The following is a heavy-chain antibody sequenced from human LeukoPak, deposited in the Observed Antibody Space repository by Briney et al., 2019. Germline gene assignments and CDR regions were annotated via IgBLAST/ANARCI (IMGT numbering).Heavy chain of an antibody. J-gene: IGHJ4*02. Sequence: ASVKVSCKASGSTFTKYGISWLRQAPGQGLEWMGWISAYNGYTNYAPKVQGRGTMTTDTSTATAYMELRGLTSDDTAVYYCARVQDSTTWFVYLDSWGQGTLVTVSS. V-gene: IGHV1-18*01. CDR3: ARVQDSTTWFVYLDS. D-gene: IGHD2-2*01. CDR2: ISAYNGYT. CDR1: GSTFTKYG.